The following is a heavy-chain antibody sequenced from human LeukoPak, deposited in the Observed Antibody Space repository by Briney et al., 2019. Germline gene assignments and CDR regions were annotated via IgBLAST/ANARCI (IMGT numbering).Heavy chain of an antibody. Sequence: GGSLRLSCAASGFTFSSYSMNWVRQAPGKGLEWVSYISSSSSTIYYADSVKGRFTISRDNAKNSLYLQMNSLRAEDAAVYYCARNSGFYYYYMDVWGKGTTVTVSS. D-gene: IGHD6-19*01. CDR3: ARNSGFYYYYMDV. CDR1: GFTFSSYS. J-gene: IGHJ6*03. CDR2: ISSSSSTI. V-gene: IGHV3-48*01.